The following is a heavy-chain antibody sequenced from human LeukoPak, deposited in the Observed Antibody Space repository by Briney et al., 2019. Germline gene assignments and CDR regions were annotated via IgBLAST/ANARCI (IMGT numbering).Heavy chain of an antibody. D-gene: IGHD3-22*01. CDR3: ARQYYDSSGCFPNWFDP. CDR1: GGTFSSYA. CDR2: IIPIFGTA. J-gene: IGHJ5*02. Sequence: ASVKVSCKASGGTFSSYAISWVRQAPGQGLEWMGGIIPIFGTANYAQKFQGRVTITADESTSTAYMELSSLRSEDTAVYYCARQYYDSSGCFPNWFDPWGQGTLVTVSS. V-gene: IGHV1-69*13.